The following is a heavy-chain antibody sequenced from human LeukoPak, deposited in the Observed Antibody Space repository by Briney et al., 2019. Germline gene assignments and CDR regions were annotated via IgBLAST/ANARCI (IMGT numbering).Heavy chain of an antibody. CDR1: GFIFSSYA. Sequence: GGSLRLSCAASGFIFSSYAMHWVRQAPGKGLGWVAVISYDGSNKYYADSVKGRFTISRDNSRNTLYLQINSLRAEDTAVYYCARGSGYLETFDYWGQGTLVTVSS. CDR2: ISYDGSNK. D-gene: IGHD3-22*01. V-gene: IGHV3-30*04. J-gene: IGHJ4*02. CDR3: ARGSGYLETFDY.